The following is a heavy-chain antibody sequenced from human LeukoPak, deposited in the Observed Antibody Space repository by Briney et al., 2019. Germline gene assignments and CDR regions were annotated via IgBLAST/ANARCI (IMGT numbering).Heavy chain of an antibody. CDR2: ISSSSSYI. D-gene: IGHD3-9*01. J-gene: IGHJ4*02. CDR3: ARGVVRYFDY. CDR1: GFTFSGYS. Sequence: GGSLRLSCAASGFTFSGYSMNWVRQAPGKGLEWVSSISSSSSYIYYADSVKGRFTISRDNAKNSLYLQMNSLRAEDTAVYYCARGVVRYFDYWGQGALVTVPS. V-gene: IGHV3-21*01.